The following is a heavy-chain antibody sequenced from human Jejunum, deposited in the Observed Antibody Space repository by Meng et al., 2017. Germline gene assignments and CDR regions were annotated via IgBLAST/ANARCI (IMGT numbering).Heavy chain of an antibody. J-gene: IGHJ5*01. CDR1: SAYLNGYE. CDR3: ARYLCSRGLFDS. Sequence: QQVGAGLVTPAHPLPVTCTVYSAYLNGYEWRCVRESQGKGREWIGDGNQNAGTNYSSCLQMRVNISINTSKNEITLVLRAETATDYAVKYGARYLCSRGLFDSWGQGTLVTVSS. D-gene: IGHD3-10*01. V-gene: IGHV4-34*01. CDR2: GNQNAGT.